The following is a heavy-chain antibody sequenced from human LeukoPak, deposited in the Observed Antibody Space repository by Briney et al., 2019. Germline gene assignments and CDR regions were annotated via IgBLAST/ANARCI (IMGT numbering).Heavy chain of an antibody. CDR3: TRETSSRYFDY. V-gene: IGHV1-8*01. CDR2: MNPNSGRT. CDR1: GYTLTCYD. J-gene: IGHJ4*02. Sequence: ASVKVSCKASGYTLTCYDINRVRRATGQGLEWMGWMNPNSGRTGYAQNFQGRITITRNTSISTAYMELSSLRSEDTAVYYCTRETSSRYFDYWGQGTLVTVSS.